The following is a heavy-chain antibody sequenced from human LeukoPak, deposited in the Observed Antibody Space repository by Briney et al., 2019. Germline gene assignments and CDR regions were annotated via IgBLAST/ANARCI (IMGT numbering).Heavy chain of an antibody. CDR2: ISTYNGDT. J-gene: IGHJ4*02. D-gene: IGHD3-9*01. Sequence: ASVKVSCKASGYTFTSYGISWVRQAPGQGLEWMGWISTYNGDTNYAQRLQGRVTMTTDTSTSTAYLELRSLRSDDTAVYYCARDRDILTGYYTPGDYWGQGTLVTVSS. CDR3: ARDRDILTGYYTPGDY. V-gene: IGHV1-18*01. CDR1: GYTFTSYG.